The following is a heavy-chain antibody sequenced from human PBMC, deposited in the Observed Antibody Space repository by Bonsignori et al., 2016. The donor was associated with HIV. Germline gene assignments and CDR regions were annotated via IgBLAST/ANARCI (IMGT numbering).Heavy chain of an antibody. CDR2: VDPEDGET. V-gene: IGHV1-69-2*01. D-gene: IGHD3-10*01. Sequence: WVRQAPGQGLEWMGLVDPEDGETIYAEKFQGRVTITADTSTDTAYMELSSLRSEDTAVYYCATGLPEPMVRGVDLDYWGQGTLVTVSS. CDR3: ATGLPEPMVRGVDLDY. J-gene: IGHJ4*02.